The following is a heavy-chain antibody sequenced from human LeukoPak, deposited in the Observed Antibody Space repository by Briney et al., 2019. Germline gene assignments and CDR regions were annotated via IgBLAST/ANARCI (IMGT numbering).Heavy chain of an antibody. V-gene: IGHV3-43D*04. CDR3: AKDPGDYDYYYYYMDV. J-gene: IGHJ6*03. Sequence: GGSLRLSCAASGFTFDDYAMHWVRQAPGKGLGWVSLISWDGGSTYYADSVKGRFTISRDNSKNSLYLQMNSLRAEDTALYYCAKDPGDYDYYYYYMDVWGKGTTVTVSS. CDR2: ISWDGGST. CDR1: GFTFDDYA. D-gene: IGHD4-17*01.